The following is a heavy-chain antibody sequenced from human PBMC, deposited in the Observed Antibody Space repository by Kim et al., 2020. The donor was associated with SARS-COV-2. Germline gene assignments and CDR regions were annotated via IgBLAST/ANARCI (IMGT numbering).Heavy chain of an antibody. CDR1: GGSFSGYY. CDR2: INHSGST. Sequence: SETLSLTCAVYGGSFSGYYWSWIRQPPGKGLEWIGEINHSGSTNYNPSLKSRVTISVDTSKNQFSLKLSSVTAADTAVYYCARVGYYYDSSKVWFDPWGQGTLVTVSS. CDR3: ARVGYYYDSSKVWFDP. V-gene: IGHV4-34*01. D-gene: IGHD3-22*01. J-gene: IGHJ5*02.